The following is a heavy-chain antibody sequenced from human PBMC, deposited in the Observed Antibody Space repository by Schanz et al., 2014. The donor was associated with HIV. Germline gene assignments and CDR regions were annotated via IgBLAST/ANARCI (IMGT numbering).Heavy chain of an antibody. CDR1: GFTFSNFA. V-gene: IGHV3-33*01. CDR2: IWYDGSYK. CDR3: ARSPDWAGTDAFDI. Sequence: QVQLVESGGGVVQPGRSLRLSCAASGFTFSNFAMHWVRQAPGKGLEWAAVIWYDGSYKYYADSVKGRFTISGDNPKNTLYLQMNSLRAEDTAIYYCARSPDWAGTDAFDIWGQGTMVTVSS. D-gene: IGHD6-19*01. J-gene: IGHJ3*02.